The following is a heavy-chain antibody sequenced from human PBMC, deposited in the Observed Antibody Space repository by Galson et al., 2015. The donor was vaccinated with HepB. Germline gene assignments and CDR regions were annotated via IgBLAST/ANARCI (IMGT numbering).Heavy chain of an antibody. D-gene: IGHD3-10*01. CDR2: ISSNGYMR. CDR3: VRDDALWSRYFDS. J-gene: IGHJ4*02. V-gene: IGHV3-48*03. Sequence: SLRLSCAASGFTFGAYEMNWVRQAPGKGLEWISYISSNGYMRYYAESVKGRFTVPRDNARDSLYLQMNSLRVEDTAVYYCVRDDALWSRYFDSWGQGILVTVSS. CDR1: GFTFGAYE.